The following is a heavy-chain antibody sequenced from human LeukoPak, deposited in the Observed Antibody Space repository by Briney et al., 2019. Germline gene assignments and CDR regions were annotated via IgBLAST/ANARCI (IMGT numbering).Heavy chain of an antibody. CDR3: AGLGATNPRYYYYYGMDV. CDR1: GFTFSSYA. J-gene: IGHJ6*02. D-gene: IGHD1-26*01. CDR2: ISYDGSNK. V-gene: IGHV3-30-3*01. Sequence: GGSLRLSCAASGFTFSSYAMHWVRQAPGKGLGWVAVISYDGSNKYYADSVKGRFTISRDNSKNTLYLQMNSLRAEDTAVYYCAGLGATNPRYYYYYGMDVWGQGTTVTVSS.